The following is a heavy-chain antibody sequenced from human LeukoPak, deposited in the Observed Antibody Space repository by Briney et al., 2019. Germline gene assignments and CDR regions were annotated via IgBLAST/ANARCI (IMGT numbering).Heavy chain of an antibody. D-gene: IGHD2-15*01. CDR2: LIPIFGST. V-gene: IGHV1-69*06. J-gene: IGHJ4*02. CDR3: ASQSSGGTDFYYFDY. CDR1: GGTFISYA. Sequence: SVKVSFKSSGGTFISYAISWVRQAPGQGLEWMGGLIPIFGSTNYAQKFQGRVTITADKSTSTAYMELSSLRSEDTAVYYCASQSSGGTDFYYFDYWGQGTLVTVSS.